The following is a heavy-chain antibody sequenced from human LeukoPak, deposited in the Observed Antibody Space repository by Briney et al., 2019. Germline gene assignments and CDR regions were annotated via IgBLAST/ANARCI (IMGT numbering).Heavy chain of an antibody. J-gene: IGHJ4*02. CDR1: GYTFTSYW. CDR2: IYPDDSDT. V-gene: IGHV5-51*01. D-gene: IGHD5-12*01. CDR3: AGGYSGYDYDY. Sequence: GESLKISCKGSGYTFTSYWIGWVRQMPGKGLEWMGIIYPDDSDTRYSPSFQGQVTILADKSISTAYLQWSSLKASDAAMYYCAGGYSGYDYDYWGQGTRVTVSS.